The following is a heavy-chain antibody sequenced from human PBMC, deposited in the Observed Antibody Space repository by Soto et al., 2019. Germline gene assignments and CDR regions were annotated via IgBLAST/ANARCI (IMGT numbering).Heavy chain of an antibody. CDR1: GGSISSGGYY. D-gene: IGHD3-3*01. CDR2: IYYSGST. V-gene: IGHV4-31*03. Sequence: PSETLSLTCTVSGGSISSGGYYWSWIRQHPGKGLEWIGYIYYSGSTYYNPSLKSRVTISVDTSKNQFSLKLSSVTAADTAVYYCARDRREYDFWSGYYAPFYYYYGMDVWGQGTTVTVS. J-gene: IGHJ6*02. CDR3: ARDRREYDFWSGYYAPFYYYYGMDV.